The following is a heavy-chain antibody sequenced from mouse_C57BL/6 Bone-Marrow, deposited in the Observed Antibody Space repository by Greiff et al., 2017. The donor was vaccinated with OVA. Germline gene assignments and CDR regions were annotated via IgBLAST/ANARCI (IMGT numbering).Heavy chain of an antibody. CDR1: GYTFTSYG. CDR2: IYPRSGNT. CDR3: ARSYDYDDGWYFDV. D-gene: IGHD2-4*01. V-gene: IGHV1-81*01. J-gene: IGHJ1*03. Sequence: VNLVESGAELARPGASVKLSCKASGYTFTSYGISWVKQRTGQGLEWIGEIYPRSGNTYYNEKFKGKATLTADKSSSTAYMELRSLTSEDSAVYFCARSYDYDDGWYFDVWGTGTTVTVSS.